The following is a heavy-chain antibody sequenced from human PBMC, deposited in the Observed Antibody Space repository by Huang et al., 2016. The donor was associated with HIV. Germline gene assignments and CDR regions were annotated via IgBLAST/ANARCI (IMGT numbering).Heavy chain of an antibody. J-gene: IGHJ3*02. Sequence: QVQLQQWGAGLLKPSETLSLTCAVYGGSFRGHYWTWIRQPPGKGLEWIGEINHSGSTNYNPALKSRVTISVDTSKNQFSLQLTSVTAADSAVYYCARGGMGRWLQWKTFDIWGQGTMVTVSS. CDR3: ARGGMGRWLQWKTFDI. CDR1: GGSFRGHY. V-gene: IGHV4-34*01. CDR2: INHSGST. D-gene: IGHD5-12*01.